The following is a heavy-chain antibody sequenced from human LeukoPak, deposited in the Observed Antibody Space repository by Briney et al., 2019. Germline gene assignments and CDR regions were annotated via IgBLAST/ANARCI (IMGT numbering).Heavy chain of an antibody. CDR2: IYYSGTN. V-gene: IGHV4-59*01. Sequence: SETLSLTCSVSGDSISGNYWSWMRQPPGKGLEWIGYIYYSGTNNYNPSLKSRVTMSVETSKNQFSLNLNSVTAADTAVYYCARLLAGCPGGRCRAHFDYWGQGTLVTVSS. CDR1: GDSISGNY. D-gene: IGHD2-15*01. CDR3: ARLLAGCPGGRCRAHFDY. J-gene: IGHJ4*02.